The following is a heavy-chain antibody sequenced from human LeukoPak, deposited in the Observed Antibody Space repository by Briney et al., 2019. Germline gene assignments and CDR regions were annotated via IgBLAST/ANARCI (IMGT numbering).Heavy chain of an antibody. V-gene: IGHV1-69*01. CDR3: ATDASIYDSRGYYYLW. Sequence: GASVKVSCKASGGTFSRYTISWVPQAPGQGLEWMGGIIPMFGRANYAQKFQGRLTITADESSTTAYMELSGLRSEDTAVYYCATDASIYDSRGYYYLWWGQGTLVTVSS. D-gene: IGHD3-22*01. CDR1: GGTFSRYT. CDR2: IIPMFGRA. J-gene: IGHJ4*02.